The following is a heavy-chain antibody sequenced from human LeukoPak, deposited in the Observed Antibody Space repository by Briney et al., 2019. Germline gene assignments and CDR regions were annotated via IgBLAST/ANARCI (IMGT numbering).Heavy chain of an antibody. D-gene: IGHD3-3*01. CDR3: ARRGLLGFLEWLSPLDY. V-gene: IGHV1-69*01. J-gene: IGHJ4*02. Sequence: GSSVKVSFKASGGTFSSYAISWVRQAPGQGLEWMGGIIPIFGTANYAQKFQGRVTITADESTSTAYMELSSLRSEDTAVYYCARRGLLGFLEWLSPLDYWGQGTLVTVSS. CDR2: IIPIFGTA. CDR1: GGTFSSYA.